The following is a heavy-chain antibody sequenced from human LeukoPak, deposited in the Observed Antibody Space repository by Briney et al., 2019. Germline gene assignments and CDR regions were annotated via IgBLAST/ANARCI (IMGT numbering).Heavy chain of an antibody. CDR3: ARMDWNNYYMDV. V-gene: IGHV1-69*05. Sequence: GASVKVSCKASGGTFITSAIAWVRQAPGQGLEWMGGIIPIFGTANSAQRFQGRVTITTDESTTTAYMEVCSLRSEDTAVYYCARMDWNNYYMDVWGKGTTVTVSS. J-gene: IGHJ6*03. D-gene: IGHD1/OR15-1a*01. CDR1: GGTFITSA. CDR2: IIPIFGTA.